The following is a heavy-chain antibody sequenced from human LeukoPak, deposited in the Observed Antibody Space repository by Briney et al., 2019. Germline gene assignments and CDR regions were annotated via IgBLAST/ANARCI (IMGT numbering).Heavy chain of an antibody. V-gene: IGHV4-34*01. CDR1: GGSFSGYY. D-gene: IGHD5-18*01. Sequence: KSSETLSLTCAVYGGSFSGYYWSWIRQPPGKGLEWIGEINHSGSTNYNPSLKSRVTISVDTSKNQFSLKLSSVTAADTAVYYCARERGYSYGSFDYWGQGTLVTVSS. CDR3: ARERGYSYGSFDY. J-gene: IGHJ4*02. CDR2: INHSGST.